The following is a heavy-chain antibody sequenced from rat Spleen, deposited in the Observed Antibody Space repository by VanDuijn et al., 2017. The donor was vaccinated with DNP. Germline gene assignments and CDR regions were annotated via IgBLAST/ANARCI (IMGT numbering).Heavy chain of an antibody. V-gene: IGHV3-1*01. CDR3: ARWVWYFDY. J-gene: IGHJ2*01. CDR2: ISFSGGT. Sequence: EVQLQESGPGLVKPSQSLSLTCSATGYSITSNYWGWVRKFQGNKLEYIGHISFSGGTNYNPPLKSQISITRDTSKNQFFLHLNSVTTEDTATYYCARWVWYFDYWGQGVMVTVSS. CDR1: GYSITSNY.